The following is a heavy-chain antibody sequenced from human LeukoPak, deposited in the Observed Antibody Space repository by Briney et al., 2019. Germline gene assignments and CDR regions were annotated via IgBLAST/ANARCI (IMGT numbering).Heavy chain of an antibody. V-gene: IGHV3-7*03. CDR1: GFTFSSYW. D-gene: IGHD1-26*01. Sequence: GGSLRLSCAASGFTFSSYWMSWVRQAPGKGLEWVANIKQDGSEKYYVDSVKGRFTISRDNAKNSLYLQMNSLRAEDTAVYYCARDRGSYSTRLFDYWGQGTLVTVS. CDR2: IKQDGSEK. CDR3: ARDRGSYSTRLFDY. J-gene: IGHJ4*02.